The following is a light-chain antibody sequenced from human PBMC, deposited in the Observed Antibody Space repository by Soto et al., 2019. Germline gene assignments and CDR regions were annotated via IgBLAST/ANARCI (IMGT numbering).Light chain of an antibody. CDR3: QQYGSSPYT. CDR2: GAS. Sequence: DIQMTQSPSSLSASVGDRVTITCPASQSISTFLNWYHQKPGKAPKLLIYGASTLQSGVPSRFSGSGSGTDFTLTISRLEPEDFAVYYCQQYGSSPYTFGQGTKLEIK. CDR1: QSISTF. V-gene: IGKV1-39*01. J-gene: IGKJ2*01.